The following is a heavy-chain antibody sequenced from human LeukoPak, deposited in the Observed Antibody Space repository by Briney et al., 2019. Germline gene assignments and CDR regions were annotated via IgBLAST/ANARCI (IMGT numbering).Heavy chain of an antibody. Sequence: SETLFLTCTVSGGSISSSSYDWDWIRQPPGRGREWTGSIYYSGSTYYNPSLKSRVTISVDTSKNQSSLKLSSVTAADTAVYYCARVVSRWWELGGYYFDYWGQGTLVTVSS. CDR1: GGSISSSSYD. CDR2: IYYSGST. D-gene: IGHD2-15*01. J-gene: IGHJ4*02. CDR3: ARVVSRWWELGGYYFDY. V-gene: IGHV4-39*07.